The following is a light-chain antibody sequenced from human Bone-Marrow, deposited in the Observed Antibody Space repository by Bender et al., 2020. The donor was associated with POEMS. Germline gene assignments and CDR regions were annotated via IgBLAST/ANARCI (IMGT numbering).Light chain of an antibody. CDR2: EVT. J-gene: IGLJ3*02. Sequence: QSALTQPASVSGSPGQSITISCTGTTSDVGDFDHVSWYQQHPGKAPKLMIYEVTKRPSGVPDRFSGSKSGNTASLTVSGLQAEDEADYYCSSYAGDYNLVFGGGTKLTVL. V-gene: IGLV2-8*01. CDR1: TSDVGDFDH. CDR3: SSYAGDYNLV.